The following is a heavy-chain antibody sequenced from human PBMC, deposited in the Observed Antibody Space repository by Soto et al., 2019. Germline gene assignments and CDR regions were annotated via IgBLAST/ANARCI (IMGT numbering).Heavy chain of an antibody. D-gene: IGHD6-19*01. CDR2: ISSSSSYI. Sequence: ESGGGLVKPGGSLRLSCAASGFTFSSYSMNWVRQAPGKGLEWVSSISSSSSYIYYADSVKGRFTISRDNAKNSLYLQMNSLRAEDTAVYYCARDRAVAPTYYFDYWGQGTLVTVSS. V-gene: IGHV3-21*01. CDR3: ARDRAVAPTYYFDY. CDR1: GFTFSSYS. J-gene: IGHJ4*02.